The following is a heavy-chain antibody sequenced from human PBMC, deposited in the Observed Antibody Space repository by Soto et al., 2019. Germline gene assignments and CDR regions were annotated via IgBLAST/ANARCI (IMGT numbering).Heavy chain of an antibody. CDR3: ATMGGYIHGSIAFDI. D-gene: IGHD5-18*01. J-gene: IGHJ3*02. CDR2: IRNKANSCTT. CDR1: GFTFSVYH. V-gene: IGHV3-72*01. Sequence: EVQLVESGGGLVQPGGSLRLSCAASGFTFSVYHMDWVRQAPGKGLEWVGRIRNKANSCTTEYAASVIGRFTISRDDSKTSLYLQMNSLKTEDTAVYYCATMGGYIHGSIAFDIWGQGTMVSVSS.